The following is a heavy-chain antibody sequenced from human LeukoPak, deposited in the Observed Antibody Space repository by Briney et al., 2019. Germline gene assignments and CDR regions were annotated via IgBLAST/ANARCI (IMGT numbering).Heavy chain of an antibody. CDR2: IIPIFGTA. D-gene: IGHD3-10*01. Sequence: ASVKVSWKASGCTFSSYAISWVRQARGQGLEWMGGIIPIFGTANYAQKFQGRVTITADESTSTAYMELSSLRSEDTAVYYCAREELLWFGELSHRAYYFDYWGQGTLVTVSS. V-gene: IGHV1-69*13. J-gene: IGHJ4*02. CDR3: AREELLWFGELSHRAYYFDY. CDR1: GCTFSSYA.